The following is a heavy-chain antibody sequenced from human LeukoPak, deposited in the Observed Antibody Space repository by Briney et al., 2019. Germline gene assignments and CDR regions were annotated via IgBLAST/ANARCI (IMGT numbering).Heavy chain of an antibody. CDR3: ARVGTIFGVAKGNDY. D-gene: IGHD3-3*01. V-gene: IGHV1-8*01. Sequence: ASVKVSCKASGYTFTSYDINWVRQANGQGLEWMGWMNPNSGNTGYAQKFQGRVTMTRNTSISTAYMELSSLRSEDTAVYYCARVGTIFGVAKGNDYWGQGTLVTVSS. CDR1: GYTFTSYD. J-gene: IGHJ4*02. CDR2: MNPNSGNT.